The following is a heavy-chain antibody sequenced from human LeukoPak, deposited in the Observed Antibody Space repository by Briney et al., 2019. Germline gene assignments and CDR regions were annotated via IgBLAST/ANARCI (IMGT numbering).Heavy chain of an antibody. V-gene: IGHV3-64*01. CDR1: GFTFSSYA. CDR3: ARGEVGSSYSGSYLDI. CDR2: ISINGGST. J-gene: IGHJ3*02. Sequence: GGTLRLSCAASGFTFSSYAMHWVRQAPGKGLEYVSAISINGGSTYYANSVKGRFTISRDNSKNTLYLQMGSLRAEDMAVYYCARGEVGSSYSGSYLDIWGQGTMVTVSS. D-gene: IGHD1-26*01.